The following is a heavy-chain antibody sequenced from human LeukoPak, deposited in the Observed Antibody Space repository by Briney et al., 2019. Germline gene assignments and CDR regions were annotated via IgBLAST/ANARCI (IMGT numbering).Heavy chain of an antibody. V-gene: IGHV3-66*01. J-gene: IGHJ4*02. CDR1: GVTVSGSY. CDR3: VRVRYSGSWFPVPNFDC. D-gene: IGHD1-26*01. CDR2: IYTSGDT. Sequence: GGSLRLSCAASGVTVSGSYMSWVRQAPGKGLEWVSVIYTSGDTYYADSVKGRFTFSRDSSKNTLYLQMNTLRTADTAVYYCVRVRYSGSWFPVPNFDCWGQGPLVTVSS.